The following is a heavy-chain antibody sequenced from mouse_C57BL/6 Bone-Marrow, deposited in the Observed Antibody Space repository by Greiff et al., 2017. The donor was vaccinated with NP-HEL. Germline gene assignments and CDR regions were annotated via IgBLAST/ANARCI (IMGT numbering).Heavy chain of an antibody. Sequence: QVQLKESGPGLVAPSQRLSIPCTVSGFSLTSYALSWVRQPPGKGLEWLGVIWTGGGTHYNSALKSRLSISKDNSKSQVFLKRNSLQTDDTARYYCARNQDYGSSYDYARDYWGQGTSVTVSA. V-gene: IGHV2-9-1*01. J-gene: IGHJ4*01. CDR3: ARNQDYGSSYDYARDY. CDR1: GFSLTSYA. CDR2: IWTGGGT. D-gene: IGHD1-1*01.